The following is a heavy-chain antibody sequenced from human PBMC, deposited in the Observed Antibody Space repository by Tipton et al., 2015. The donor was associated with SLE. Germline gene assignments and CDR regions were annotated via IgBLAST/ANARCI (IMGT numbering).Heavy chain of an antibody. V-gene: IGHV4-39*07. CDR3: ARGKRITLIAPAFDI. D-gene: IGHD3-22*01. Sequence: LRLSCTVSGGSISSGSYYWSWIRQPPGKGLEWIGEINHSGSTNYNPSLKSRVTISVDTSKNQFSLKLSSVTAADTAVYYCARGKRITLIAPAFDIWGQGTMVTVSS. CDR1: GGSISSGSYY. J-gene: IGHJ3*02. CDR2: INHSGST.